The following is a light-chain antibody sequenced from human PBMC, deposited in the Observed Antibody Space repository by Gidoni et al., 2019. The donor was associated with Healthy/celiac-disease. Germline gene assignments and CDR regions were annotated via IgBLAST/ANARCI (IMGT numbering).Light chain of an antibody. J-gene: IGLJ2*01. V-gene: IGLV1-44*01. CDR2: SNN. CDR3: AAWDDSLNDVV. CDR1: SSNIESNT. Sequence: QSVLTQPPSASGTPGQRVTISCSGSSSNIESNTVNWYQQLPGTAPKLLIYSNNQRPSGVPDRFSGSKSGTSDSLAISGLQSEDEADYFCAAWDDSLNDVVFGGGTKLTVL.